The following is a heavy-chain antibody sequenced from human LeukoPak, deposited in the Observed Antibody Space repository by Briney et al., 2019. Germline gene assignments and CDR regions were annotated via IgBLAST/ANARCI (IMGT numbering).Heavy chain of an antibody. D-gene: IGHD5-12*01. V-gene: IGHV4-30-4*01. CDR3: ARDIVATIGNWFDP. CDR2: IYYSGST. J-gene: IGHJ5*02. Sequence: SETLSLTCTVSGGSISSGDYYWSWIRQPPGKGLEWIGYIYYSGSTYYNPSLKSRVTISVDTSKNQFSLKLSSVTAADTAVYYCARDIVATIGNWFDPWGQGTLVTVSS. CDR1: GGSISSGDYY.